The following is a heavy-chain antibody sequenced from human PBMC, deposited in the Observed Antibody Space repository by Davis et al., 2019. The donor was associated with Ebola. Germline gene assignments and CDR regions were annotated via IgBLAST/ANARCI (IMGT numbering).Heavy chain of an antibody. Sequence: GGSLRLSCAASGFTFSSYAMHWVRQAPGKGLEWISYMSGDSLYTNYADSVKGRFTISRDNSKNTLYLQMNSLRAEDTAVYYCARINSNGDFEYWGQGTVVTVSS. CDR3: ARINSNGDFEY. D-gene: IGHD2/OR15-2a*01. V-gene: IGHV3-21*05. CDR2: MSGDSLYT. J-gene: IGHJ4*02. CDR1: GFTFSSYA.